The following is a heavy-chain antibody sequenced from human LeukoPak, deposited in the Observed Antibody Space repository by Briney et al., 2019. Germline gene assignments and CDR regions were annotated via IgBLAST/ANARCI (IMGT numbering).Heavy chain of an antibody. CDR1: GYSFTSYW. V-gene: IGHV5-51*01. J-gene: IGHJ4*02. Sequence: GESLKISCKGSGYSFTSYWIGWVRQMPGKGLEWMGIIYPGDSDTRYSPSFQGQVTISADKSISTAYLQWSSLKASDTAMYYCARVGAINIVEVPAAIDYFDYWGQGTLVTVSS. CDR2: IYPGDSDT. D-gene: IGHD2-2*01. CDR3: ARVGAINIVEVPAAIDYFDY.